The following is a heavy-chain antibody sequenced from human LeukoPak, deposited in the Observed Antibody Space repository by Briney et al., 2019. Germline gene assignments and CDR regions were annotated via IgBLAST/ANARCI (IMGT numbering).Heavy chain of an antibody. D-gene: IGHD2-15*01. CDR2: IYYSGST. Sequence: SETLSLTCTVSGVPISSYYWSWIRQPPGKGLEWIGYIYYSGSTNYNPSLKSRVTISVDTSKNQFSLKLSSVTAADTAVYYCARGWRHDYWGQGTLVTVSS. V-gene: IGHV4-59*01. CDR1: GVPISSYY. CDR3: ARGWRHDY. J-gene: IGHJ4*02.